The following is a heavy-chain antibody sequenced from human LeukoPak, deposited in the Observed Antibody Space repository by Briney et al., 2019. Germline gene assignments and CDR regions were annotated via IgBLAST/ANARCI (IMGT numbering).Heavy chain of an antibody. CDR3: ARDLNWETY. CDR2: IKTDGSQI. J-gene: IGHJ4*02. Sequence: GGSLRLSCAASGFTFSSYWMTWVRQAPGKGLEWVANIKTDGSQIYYVDSVRGRFTISRDNAKNSLYLQMNSLRVEDTAVYYCARDLNWETYWGQGTLVSVSS. D-gene: IGHD7-27*01. V-gene: IGHV3-7*01. CDR1: GFTFSSYW.